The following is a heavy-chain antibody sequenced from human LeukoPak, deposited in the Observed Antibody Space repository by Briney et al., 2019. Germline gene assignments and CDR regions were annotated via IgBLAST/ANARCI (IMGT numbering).Heavy chain of an antibody. Sequence: PGGSLRLSCAASGFTFSTYEMNWVRQAPGKGLEWLSYISSGGSTVYYADSVKGRFTIPRDNAKNSLYLQMNSLRAEDTAIYYCARETTAVAALDVWGQGTTVTVSS. CDR3: ARETTAVAALDV. V-gene: IGHV3-48*03. D-gene: IGHD6-19*01. CDR1: GFTFSTYE. CDR2: ISSGGSTV. J-gene: IGHJ6*02.